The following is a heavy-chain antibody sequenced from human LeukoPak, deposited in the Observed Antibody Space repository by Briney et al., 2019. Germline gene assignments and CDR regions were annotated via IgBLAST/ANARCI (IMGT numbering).Heavy chain of an antibody. J-gene: IGHJ5*02. CDR2: IYHSGST. CDR1: GGSISSGGYY. Sequence: PSETLSLTCTVSGGSISSGGYYWSWIRQPPGKGLEWIGYIYHSGSTYYNPSLKSRVTISRDTSKNQLSLKLTSVTAADTAVYYCARWDDSAWAFGTWGPGTLVTVSS. CDR3: ARWDDSAWAFGT. V-gene: IGHV4-30-2*01. D-gene: IGHD6-19*01.